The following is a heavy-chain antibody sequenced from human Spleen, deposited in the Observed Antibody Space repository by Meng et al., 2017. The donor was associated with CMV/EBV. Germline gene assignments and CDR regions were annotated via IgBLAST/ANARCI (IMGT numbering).Heavy chain of an antibody. CDR1: GFTFSSYN. J-gene: IGHJ4*02. CDR2: ISSSSSYI. Sequence: GGSLRLSCAASGFTFSSYNMNWVRQAPGKGLEWVSSISSSSSYIYYADSVKGRFTISRDNAKNSLYLQMNSLRAEDTAVYYCARGGTMVRGVITFWGQGTLVTVSS. D-gene: IGHD3-10*01. CDR3: ARGGTMVRGVITF. V-gene: IGHV3-21*01.